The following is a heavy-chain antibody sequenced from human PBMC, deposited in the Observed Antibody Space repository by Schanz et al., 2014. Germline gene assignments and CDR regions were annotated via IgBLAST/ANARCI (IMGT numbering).Heavy chain of an antibody. CDR3: ARAHGNNWYGKGLDY. Sequence: VHLVESGGGLVKRGGSLRLSCAASGFTISSYAMHWVRQAPGKGLEWVALITNDGSIKYYADSVEGRFTISRGNSKNTLELQKNSLRADDTAVYFCARAHGNNWYGKGLDYWGQGTQVTVSS. CDR2: ITNDGSIK. CDR1: GFTISSYA. J-gene: IGHJ4*02. V-gene: IGHV3-30-3*01. D-gene: IGHD1-1*01.